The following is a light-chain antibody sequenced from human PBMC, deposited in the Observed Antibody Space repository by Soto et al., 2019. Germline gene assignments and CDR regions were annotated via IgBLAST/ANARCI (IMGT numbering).Light chain of an antibody. CDR3: QQLFDSPIT. CDR1: QNIRTW. Sequence: DIQMTPSPSTLSASVVDRVTISCRASQNIRTWLAWYQQRPGKAPKILIYAASTLESGVPSRFSATVSGTEFSLTITSLQPEDFATYYCQQLFDSPITFGQGTRLEIK. CDR2: AAS. J-gene: IGKJ5*01. V-gene: IGKV1-5*01.